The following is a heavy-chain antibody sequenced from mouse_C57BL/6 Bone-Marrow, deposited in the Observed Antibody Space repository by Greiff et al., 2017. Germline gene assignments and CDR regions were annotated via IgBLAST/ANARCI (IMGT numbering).Heavy chain of an antibody. J-gene: IGHJ1*03. CDR3: ARKLYYEEGYFDV. CDR1: GYTFTGYW. CDR2: ILPGSGST. Sequence: QVQLKQSGAELMKPGASVTLSCKATGYTFTGYWIEWVKQRPGHGLEWIGEILPGSGSTNYNEKFKGEATFTADTSSNTAYMQLSSLTTEDSAIXSCARKLYYEEGYFDVWGTGTTVTVSS. D-gene: IGHD2-4*01. V-gene: IGHV1-9*01.